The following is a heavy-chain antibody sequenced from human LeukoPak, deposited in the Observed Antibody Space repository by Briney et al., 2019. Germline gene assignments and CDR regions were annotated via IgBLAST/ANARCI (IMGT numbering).Heavy chain of an antibody. V-gene: IGHV3-23*01. Sequence: GGSLRLSCAASAFTFSSYAMSWVRQAPGKGLEWVSAISGSGGSTYYADSVKGRFTISRDNSKNTLYLQMNSLRAEDTAVYYCAKDKAVADSFDYWGQGTLVTVSS. J-gene: IGHJ4*02. CDR3: AKDKAVADSFDY. CDR1: AFTFSSYA. CDR2: ISGSGGST. D-gene: IGHD6-19*01.